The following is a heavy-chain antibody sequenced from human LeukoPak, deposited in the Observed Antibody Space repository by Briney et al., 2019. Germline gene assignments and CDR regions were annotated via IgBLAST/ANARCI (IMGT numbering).Heavy chain of an antibody. D-gene: IGHD6-6*01. Sequence: GGSLRLSCAVSGFTFSGFWMSRSRQAPGKGLEWVASINSNGSEGYYADVVKGRFTISRDNAKNSLYLQINSLRAEDTAVYYCARSSYSSSSSVWGQGTMVTVSS. V-gene: IGHV3-7*03. CDR3: ARSSYSSSSSV. CDR1: GFTFSGFW. J-gene: IGHJ3*01. CDR2: INSNGSEG.